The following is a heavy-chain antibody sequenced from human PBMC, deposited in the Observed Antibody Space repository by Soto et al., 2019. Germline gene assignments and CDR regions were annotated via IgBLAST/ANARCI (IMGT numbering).Heavy chain of an antibody. Sequence: QVQLQQWGAGLLKPSETLSLTCAVYGGSFSGYYWSWIRQPPGKGLEWIGEINHSGSTNYNPSLKSRVTISVDTSKNQFSLKLSSVTAADTAVYYCARSNYYGSGSYPFSRFDYWGQGTLVTVSS. V-gene: IGHV4-34*01. D-gene: IGHD3-10*01. J-gene: IGHJ4*02. CDR2: INHSGST. CDR1: GGSFSGYY. CDR3: ARSNYYGSGSYPFSRFDY.